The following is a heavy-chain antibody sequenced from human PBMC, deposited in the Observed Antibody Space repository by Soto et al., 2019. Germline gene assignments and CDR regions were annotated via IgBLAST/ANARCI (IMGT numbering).Heavy chain of an antibody. CDR2: IYPSGST. CDR3: ASEAGGYFDL. V-gene: IGHV4-30-2*01. CDR1: GGSISSGGYS. J-gene: IGHJ2*01. Sequence: QLQLQESGSGLVKPSQTLSPTCAVSGGSISSGGYSWSWIRQPPGKGLEWFGYIYPSGSTYYNPSLKRRVTIAVDRSKNQFSLKLSSVTAADTAVYYCASEAGGYFDLWGRGTLVTVSS. D-gene: IGHD3-10*01.